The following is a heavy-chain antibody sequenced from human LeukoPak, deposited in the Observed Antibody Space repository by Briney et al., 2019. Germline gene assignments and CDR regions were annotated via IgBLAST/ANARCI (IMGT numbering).Heavy chain of an antibody. CDR1: GGSISSSSYY. Sequence: SETLSLTCTVSGGSISSSSYYWGWIRQAPGKGLEWIGSIYYSGSTYYNPSLKSRVTISVDTSKNQFSLKLSSVTAADTAVYYCARRIYRSSGWYAPHYFDYWGQGTLVTVSS. D-gene: IGHD6-19*01. CDR2: IYYSGST. CDR3: ARRIYRSSGWYAPHYFDY. V-gene: IGHV4-39*01. J-gene: IGHJ4*02.